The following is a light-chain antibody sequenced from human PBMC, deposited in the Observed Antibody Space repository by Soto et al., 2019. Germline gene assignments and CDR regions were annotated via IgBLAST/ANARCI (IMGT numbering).Light chain of an antibody. J-gene: IGKJ1*01. CDR1: QGIRND. CDR3: LQDYNYPWT. CDR2: AAS. Sequence: AIPMTQSPSSLSASVGDRVTITCRASQGIRNDLGWYQQKPGTAPRLLIFAASSLQSGVPSRFSGSGSGTHFTLTISSLQPEDFATYYCLQDYNYPWTFGQGTKVEIK. V-gene: IGKV1-6*01.